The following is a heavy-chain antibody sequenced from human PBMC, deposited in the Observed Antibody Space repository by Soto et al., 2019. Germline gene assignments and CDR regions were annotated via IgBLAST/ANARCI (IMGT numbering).Heavy chain of an antibody. CDR2: IYYSGSA. CDR3: ARVSTNTDYGSGSYFYYYYMDV. Sequence: SETLSLTCTVSGGSISSGGYYWSWIRQHPGKGLEWIGYIYYSGSAYYNPSLKSRVTISVDTSKNQFSLKLSSVTAADTAVYYCARVSTNTDYGSGSYFYYYYMDVWGKGTTVTVSS. V-gene: IGHV4-31*03. D-gene: IGHD3-10*01. CDR1: GGSISSGGYY. J-gene: IGHJ6*03.